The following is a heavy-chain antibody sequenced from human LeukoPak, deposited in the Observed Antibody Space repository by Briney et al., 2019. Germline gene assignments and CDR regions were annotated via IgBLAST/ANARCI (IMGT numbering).Heavy chain of an antibody. CDR1: GASFNAYY. CDR3: ARHSLGSGPILDY. CDR2: IYYSGST. V-gene: IGHV4-59*08. Sequence: SETLSLTCTVSGASFNAYYWSWIRQSPGKGLEWLGYIYYSGSTNYNPSLKSRVTISVDASKNQFSLKLSSVTAADTAVYYCARHSLGSGPILDYWGQGTLVTVSS. D-gene: IGHD3-10*02. J-gene: IGHJ4*02.